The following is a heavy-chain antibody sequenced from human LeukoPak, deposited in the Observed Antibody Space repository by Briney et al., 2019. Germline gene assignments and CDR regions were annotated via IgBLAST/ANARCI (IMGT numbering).Heavy chain of an antibody. CDR2: IYYSGRT. J-gene: IGHJ4*02. V-gene: IGHV4-59*08. CDR3: ARGVLVRGSASFDY. CDR1: GGSISSYY. Sequence: PTETLSLTCTVSGGSISSYYWSWIRQPPGKGLEWIGYIYYSGRTTTNPSLKSRVTISADTSKNQFSLKLSSVTAADTAVYYCARGVLVRGSASFDYWGQGTLVTVSS. D-gene: IGHD3-10*01.